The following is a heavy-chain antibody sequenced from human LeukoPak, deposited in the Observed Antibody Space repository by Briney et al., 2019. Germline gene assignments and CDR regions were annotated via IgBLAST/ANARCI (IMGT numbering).Heavy chain of an antibody. CDR2: ISYDGSNK. V-gene: IGHV3-30*03. Sequence: PGGSLRLSCAASGFTFSSYGMHWVRQAPGKGLEWVAVISYDGSNKYYADSVKGRFTISRDNSKNTLYLQMNSLRAEDTAVYYCATARDDAFDIWGQGTMVTVSS. J-gene: IGHJ3*02. CDR1: GFTFSSYG. CDR3: ATARDDAFDI.